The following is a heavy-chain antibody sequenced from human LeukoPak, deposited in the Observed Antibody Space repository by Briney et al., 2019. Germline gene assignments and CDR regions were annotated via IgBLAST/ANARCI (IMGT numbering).Heavy chain of an antibody. V-gene: IGHV3-30*04. J-gene: IGHJ4*02. Sequence: GRSLRLSCAASGFTFSSYAMHWVRQAPGKGLEWVAVISYNGSNKYYADSVKVRFTISRDNSKNTLYLQMNSLRAEDTAVYYCARDPKQWLAYYFDYWGQGTLVTVSS. CDR2: ISYNGSNK. CDR1: GFTFSSYA. D-gene: IGHD6-19*01. CDR3: ARDPKQWLAYYFDY.